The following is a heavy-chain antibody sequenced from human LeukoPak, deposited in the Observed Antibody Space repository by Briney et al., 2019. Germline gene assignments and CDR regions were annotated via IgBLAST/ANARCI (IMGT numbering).Heavy chain of an antibody. Sequence: SETLSLTCAVYGGSFSGYYWCWIRQPPGKGLEWIGEINHSGSTNYNPSLKSRVTISVDTSKNQFSLKLSSVTAADTAVYYCAREKIVVVPAAIAPLDYWGQGTLVTVSS. CDR1: GGSFSGYY. CDR3: AREKIVVVPAAIAPLDY. J-gene: IGHJ4*02. CDR2: INHSGST. D-gene: IGHD2-2*02. V-gene: IGHV4-34*01.